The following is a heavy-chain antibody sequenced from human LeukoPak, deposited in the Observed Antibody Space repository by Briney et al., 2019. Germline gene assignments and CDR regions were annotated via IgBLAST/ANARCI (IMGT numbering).Heavy chain of an antibody. Sequence: GGSLRLSCAASGFTFSSYWMSWVRQAPGKGLEWVANINQEGSEKYYVDSVKGRFTISRDNAKNSLYLQMKSLRADDTAVYYCADPHSDYWGQGTLVTVSS. J-gene: IGHJ4*02. CDR2: INQEGSEK. CDR3: ADPHSDY. V-gene: IGHV3-7*01. CDR1: GFTFSSYW.